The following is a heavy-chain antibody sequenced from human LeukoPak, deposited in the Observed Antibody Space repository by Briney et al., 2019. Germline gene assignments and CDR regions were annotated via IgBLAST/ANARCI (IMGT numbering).Heavy chain of an antibody. CDR3: ARSMFRKDAFDI. Sequence: GGSLRLSCSASGFTFSNFAMSWVRQAPGKGLEWVSAVSSDGINTYYTDSLKGRFTISRDNSKNTLYLQMNSLRAEDTAVYYCARSMFRKDAFDIRGQGTMVTVSS. D-gene: IGHD3-10*01. J-gene: IGHJ3*02. V-gene: IGHV3-23*01. CDR2: VSSDGINT. CDR1: GFTFSNFA.